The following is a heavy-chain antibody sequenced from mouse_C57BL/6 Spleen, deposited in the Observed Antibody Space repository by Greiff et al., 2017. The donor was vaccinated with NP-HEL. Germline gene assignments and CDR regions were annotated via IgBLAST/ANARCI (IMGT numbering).Heavy chain of an antibody. D-gene: IGHD2-3*01. V-gene: IGHV14-1*01. CDR1: GFNIKDYY. CDR3: TTGWLHYYAMDY. Sequence: EVQLQQSGAELVRPGASVKLSCTASGFNIKDYYMHWVKQRPEQGLEWIGRIDPEDGDTEYAPKFQGKATMTADTSSNTAYLQLSSLTSEDTAVYYCTTGWLHYYAMDYWGQGTSVTVSS. CDR2: IDPEDGDT. J-gene: IGHJ4*01.